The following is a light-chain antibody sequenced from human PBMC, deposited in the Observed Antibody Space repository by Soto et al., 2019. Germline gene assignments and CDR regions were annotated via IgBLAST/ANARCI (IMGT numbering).Light chain of an antibody. CDR3: QQCNIWPPIT. CDR1: QSVSSN. CDR2: GAS. V-gene: IGKV3-15*01. Sequence: EIVMTQSPATLSVSPGERATLSCRASQSVSSNLAWYQQKPGQAPRLLIYGASTRATGIPARFSGSGSGTEFTLTISSLQSEDFAVYYCQQCNIWPPITFGQGTRLEIK. J-gene: IGKJ5*01.